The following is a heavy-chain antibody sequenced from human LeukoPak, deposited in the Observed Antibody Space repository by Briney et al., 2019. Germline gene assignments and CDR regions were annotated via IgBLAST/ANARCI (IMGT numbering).Heavy chain of an antibody. CDR2: ISSSSSTI. V-gene: IGHV3-48*04. CDR3: ARDKGYCSSTSCYDYMDV. J-gene: IGHJ6*03. Sequence: GGSLRLSCAASGFTFSSYSMNWVRQAPGKGLEWASYISSSSSTIYYADSVKGRFTISRDNAKNSLYLQMNSLRAEDTAVYYCARDKGYCSSTSCYDYMDVWGKGTTVTVSS. CDR1: GFTFSSYS. D-gene: IGHD2-2*01.